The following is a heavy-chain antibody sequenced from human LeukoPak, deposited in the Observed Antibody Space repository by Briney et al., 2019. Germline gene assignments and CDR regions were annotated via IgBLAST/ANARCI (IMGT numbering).Heavy chain of an antibody. V-gene: IGHV1-18*04. D-gene: IGHD3-9*01. CDR1: GYTFTSHG. Sequence: GASVKVSCKASGYTFTSHGISWVRQAPGLGLEWMGWISAYNGNTNYAQKLQGRVTMTTDTSTSTAYMELRSLRSDDTAVYYCARADILTSPFDPWGQGTLVTVSS. CDR2: ISAYNGNT. CDR3: ARADILTSPFDP. J-gene: IGHJ5*02.